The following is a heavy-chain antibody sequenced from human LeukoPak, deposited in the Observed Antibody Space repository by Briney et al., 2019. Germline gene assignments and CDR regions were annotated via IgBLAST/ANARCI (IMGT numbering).Heavy chain of an antibody. D-gene: IGHD3-3*01. CDR3: AKDWGGYSYYFDY. Sequence: PGGSLRLSCAASGFTFSSYGMHWVRQAPGKGLEWVAVISYDGSNKYYADSVKGRFTISRDNSKNTLYLQMNSLRAEDAAVYYCAKDWGGYSYYFDYWGQGTLVTVSS. V-gene: IGHV3-30*18. CDR1: GFTFSSYG. J-gene: IGHJ4*02. CDR2: ISYDGSNK.